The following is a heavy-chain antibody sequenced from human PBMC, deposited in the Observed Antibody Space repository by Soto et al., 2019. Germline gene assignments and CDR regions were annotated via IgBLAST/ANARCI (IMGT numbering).Heavy chain of an antibody. D-gene: IGHD2-8*02. CDR1: GGSISSYY. J-gene: IGHJ4*02. CDR3: ARDKITGLFDY. CDR2: IYYSGST. Sequence: PSETLSLTCTVSGGSISSYYWSWIRQPPGKGLEWIGYIYYSGSTNYNPSLKSRVTILVDTSKNQFSLKLTSVTAADTAVYYCARDKITGLFDYWGQGTLVTVSS. V-gene: IGHV4-59*12.